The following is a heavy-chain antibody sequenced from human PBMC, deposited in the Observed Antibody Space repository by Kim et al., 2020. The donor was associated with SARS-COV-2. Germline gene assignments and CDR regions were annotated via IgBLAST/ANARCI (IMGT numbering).Heavy chain of an antibody. CDR3: AKNDYGGNSVTFDY. D-gene: IGHD4-17*01. V-gene: IGHV3-23*03. CDR2: IYSGGSST. J-gene: IGHJ4*02. Sequence: GGSLRLSCAASGFTFSSYAMSWVRQAPGKGLEWVSVIYSGGSSTYYADSVKGRFTISRDKSKNTLYLQMNSLRAEDTAVYYCAKNDYGGNSVTFDYWGQGTLVTVSS. CDR1: GFTFSSYA.